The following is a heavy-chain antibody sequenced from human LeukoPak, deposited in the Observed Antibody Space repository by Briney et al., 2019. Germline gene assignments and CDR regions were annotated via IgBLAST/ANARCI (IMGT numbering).Heavy chain of an antibody. D-gene: IGHD2-2*01. CDR3: ARGGEYCSSTSCTSKYFDS. CDR1: GGSISSVDYY. J-gene: IGHJ4*02. CDR2: IYYSGST. Sequence: TLSLTCTVSGGSISSVDYYWSWIRQPPGKGLEWIGYIYYSGSTYYNPSLRRRVTISVDTSKNQFSLKLSSVTAADKAVYYCARGGEYCSSTSCTSKYFDSWGQGTLVTVSS. V-gene: IGHV4-30-4*08.